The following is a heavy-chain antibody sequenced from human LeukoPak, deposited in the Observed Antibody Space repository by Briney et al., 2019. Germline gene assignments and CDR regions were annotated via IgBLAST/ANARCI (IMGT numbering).Heavy chain of an antibody. CDR2: ISYDGSNK. D-gene: IGHD3/OR15-3a*01. J-gene: IGHJ3*02. CDR3: ARGLGDCWLLYAAHVLDAFDI. V-gene: IGHV3-30*04. CDR1: GFTFGSYA. Sequence: GGSLRLSCAASGFTFGSYAMHWVRQAPGKGLEWVAVISYDGSNKYYADSVKGRFTISRDNAKNSLYLQMNSLRAEDTAVYYCARGLGDCWLLYAAHVLDAFDIWGQGTMVTVSS.